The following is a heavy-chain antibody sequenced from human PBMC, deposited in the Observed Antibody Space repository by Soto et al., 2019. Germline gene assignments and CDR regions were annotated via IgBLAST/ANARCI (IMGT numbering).Heavy chain of an antibody. Sequence: QVHLVQSGAEGKKPGASVKVSCKASRDTFTGYYMHWVRQAPGQGLEWMGWINPNSGGPNSAQKFQGRVTMTRDTSISTVYMELSRLRSDDTAVYYCARARIPDAFDIWGQGTMVTVSS. J-gene: IGHJ3*02. CDR2: INPNSGGP. V-gene: IGHV1-2*02. CDR3: ARARIPDAFDI. CDR1: RDTFTGYY.